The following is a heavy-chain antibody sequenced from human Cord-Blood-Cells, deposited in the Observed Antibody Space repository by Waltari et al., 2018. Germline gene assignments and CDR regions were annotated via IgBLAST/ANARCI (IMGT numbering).Heavy chain of an antibody. CDR3: AKRLRGGYSSSWYDFQH. D-gene: IGHD6-13*01. CDR2: ISGSGGST. Sequence: GGGLVQPGGSLRLSCAASGFTFSSYAMSWVRQAPGQGLEWVSAISGSGGSTYYADSVKGRFTISRDNSKNTLYLQMNSLRAEDTAVYYCAKRLRGGYSSSWYDFQHWGQGTLVTVSS. J-gene: IGHJ1*01. CDR1: GFTFSSYA. V-gene: IGHV3-23*01.